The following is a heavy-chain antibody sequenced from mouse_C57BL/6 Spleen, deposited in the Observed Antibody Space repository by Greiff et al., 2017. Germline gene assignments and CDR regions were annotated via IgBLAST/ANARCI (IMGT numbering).Heavy chain of an antibody. D-gene: IGHD2-4*01. CDR2: IDPETGGT. Sequence: VNVVESGAELVRPGASVTLSCKASGYTFTDYEMHWVKQTPVHGLEWIGAIDPETGGTAYNQKFKGKAILTADKSSSTAYMELRSLTSEDSAVYYCTRNYEYADYRGQGTTLTVSS. CDR3: TRNYEYADY. V-gene: IGHV1-15*01. CDR1: GYTFTDYE. J-gene: IGHJ2*01.